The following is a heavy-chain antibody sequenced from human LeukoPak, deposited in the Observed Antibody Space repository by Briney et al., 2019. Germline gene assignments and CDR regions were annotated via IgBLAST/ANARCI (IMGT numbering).Heavy chain of an antibody. CDR3: ATRGHLDQAYYYGSGSYRDYGMDV. D-gene: IGHD3-10*01. V-gene: IGHV3-23*01. CDR1: GFTFSSYA. CDR2: ISGSGGST. Sequence: GGSLRLSCAASGFTFSSYAMSWVRQAPGKGLEWVSAISGSGGSTYYADSVKGRFTISRDNSKNTLYLQTNSLRAEDTAVYYCATRGHLDQAYYYGSGSYRDYGMDVWGQGTTVTVSS. J-gene: IGHJ6*02.